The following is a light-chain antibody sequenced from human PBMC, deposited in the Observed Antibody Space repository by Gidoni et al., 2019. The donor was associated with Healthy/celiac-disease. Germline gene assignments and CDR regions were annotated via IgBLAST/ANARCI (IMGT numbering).Light chain of an antibody. CDR1: QSISSY. Sequence: DIQMTQSPSSLSASVGDRVTITCRASQSISSYLNWYQQKPGKAPKLLIYAASSLQSGVPSRFSGSGSGTYFTLTISSLQPEDFATYYCQQSYSTPRXXXQGTKVEIK. CDR3: QQSYSTPRX. V-gene: IGKV1-39*01. J-gene: IGKJ1*01. CDR2: AAS.